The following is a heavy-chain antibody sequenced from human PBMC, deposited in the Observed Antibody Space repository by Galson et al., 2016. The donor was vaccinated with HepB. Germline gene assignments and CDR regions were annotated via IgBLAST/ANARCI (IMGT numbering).Heavy chain of an antibody. Sequence: SLRLSCAASGFTFSGYGMHCVRQAPGKGLEWLAADSRDGRRKSYADSVKARFTISRDNSNNMLFPQMSRLGTVEPDIDYCARRHQYFPTVGCSVDYWGQGTLVSVSS. CDR2: DSRDGRRK. CDR1: GFTFSGYG. CDR3: ARRHQYFPTVGCSVDY. V-gene: IGHV3-30*03. J-gene: IGHJ4*02. D-gene: IGHD3-10*02.